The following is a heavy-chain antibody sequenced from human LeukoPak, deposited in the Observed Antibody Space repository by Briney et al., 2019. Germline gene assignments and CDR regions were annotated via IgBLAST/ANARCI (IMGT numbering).Heavy chain of an antibody. D-gene: IGHD1-26*01. J-gene: IGHJ4*02. CDR3: ARDPVNSGSYKGSFDY. V-gene: IGHV3-30-3*01. CDR1: GFTFSSYA. CDR2: ISYDGSNK. Sequence: SLTLTCAASGFTFSSYAMHWVRQAPGKGLEWVAVISYDGSNKYYADSVKGRFTISRDNSKNTLYLQMNSLRAEATAVYYCARDPVNSGSYKGSFDYWGQGTLVTVSS.